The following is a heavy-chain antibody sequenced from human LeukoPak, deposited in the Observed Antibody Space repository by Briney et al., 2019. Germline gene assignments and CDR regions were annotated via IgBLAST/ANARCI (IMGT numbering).Heavy chain of an antibody. CDR1: GYTFTSFY. V-gene: IGHV1-18*01. D-gene: IGHD3-9*01. CDR3: ARAASDWPPYIDY. J-gene: IGHJ4*02. Sequence: ASVKVSCKASGYTFTSFYFTWVRQAPGQGLEWLGWISAYNGKTDYAQKVQGRVIMTTETSTSTASMELRSLAYDDTAVYWCARAASDWPPYIDYWGQGTLVTVSS. CDR2: ISAYNGKT.